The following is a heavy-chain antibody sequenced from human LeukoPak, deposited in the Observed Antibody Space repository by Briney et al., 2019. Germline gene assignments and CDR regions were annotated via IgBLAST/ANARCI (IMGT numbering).Heavy chain of an antibody. CDR2: INHSGST. Sequence: PSESLSLTCAVYGGSFSGYYWSWIRQPPGKGLEWIGEINHSGSTNYNPSLKSRVTISVDTSKNQFSLKLSSVTAADTAVYYCARGDGRWLQFVRWWFDPWGQGTLVTVSS. CDR3: ARGDGRWLQFVRWWFDP. V-gene: IGHV4-34*01. D-gene: IGHD5-24*01. CDR1: GGSFSGYY. J-gene: IGHJ5*02.